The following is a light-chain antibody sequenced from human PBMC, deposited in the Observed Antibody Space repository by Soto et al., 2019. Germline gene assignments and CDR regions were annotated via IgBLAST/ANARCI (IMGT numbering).Light chain of an antibody. V-gene: IGKV3-15*01. Sequence: EIVMTQSPATLSVSPGERATLSCRASQSVSSNLAWYQQKPGQAPRLLIYGASTRATGIPARFSGSGSGTEFTLTISSLQSEDFVVYYCQQYNNWPLRFGQGTKLEIK. CDR1: QSVSSN. J-gene: IGKJ2*03. CDR3: QQYNNWPLR. CDR2: GAS.